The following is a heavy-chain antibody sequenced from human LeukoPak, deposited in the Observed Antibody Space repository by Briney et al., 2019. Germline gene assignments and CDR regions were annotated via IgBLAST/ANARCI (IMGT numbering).Heavy chain of an antibody. Sequence: ASVKVSCKASGYKFTDDYMHWVRQPPGPGLGLMGWINPVSGFTNHAQKFKGRVTMTRGTSISTASLEVRSLTSDDTAVYYCAPTAEAYTSWWKLGAQGTRLSVSS. CDR1: GYKFTDDY. CDR2: INPVSGFT. J-gene: IGHJ4*02. D-gene: IGHD3-16*01. CDR3: APTAEAYTSWWKL. V-gene: IGHV1-2*02.